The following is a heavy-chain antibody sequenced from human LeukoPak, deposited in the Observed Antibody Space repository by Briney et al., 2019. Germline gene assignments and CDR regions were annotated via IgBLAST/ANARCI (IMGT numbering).Heavy chain of an antibody. D-gene: IGHD6-13*01. V-gene: IGHV3-53*01. Sequence: GGPLRLSCAASGFTVSNNYMSWVRQAPGKGLEWVSVIYSGGSTYYADSVKGRFAISRDNPKNTLDLQMNSLRAEDTAVYYCARVACSYSITCGGWFDPWGQGTLVTVSS. CDR1: GFTVSNNY. CDR3: ARVACSYSITCGGWFDP. J-gene: IGHJ5*02. CDR2: IYSGGST.